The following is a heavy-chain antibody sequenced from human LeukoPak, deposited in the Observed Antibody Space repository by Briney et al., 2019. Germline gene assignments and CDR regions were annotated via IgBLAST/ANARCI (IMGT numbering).Heavy chain of an antibody. V-gene: IGHV4-39*01. Sequence: PSETLSLTCTVSGGSISSSSYFWGWIRQPPGKGLEWIGIIYYSGTTYYNPSLKSRVTISVDTSENQFSLNLSPVTAADTAVYYCARRGRVVEISTVYQLGFDPWGQGTLVTVSS. CDR2: IYYSGTT. CDR1: GGSISSSSYF. J-gene: IGHJ5*02. CDR3: ARRGRVVEISTVYQLGFDP. D-gene: IGHD2-15*01.